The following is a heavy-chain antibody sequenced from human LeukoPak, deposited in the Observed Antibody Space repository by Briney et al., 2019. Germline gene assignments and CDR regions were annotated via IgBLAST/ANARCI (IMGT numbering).Heavy chain of an antibody. V-gene: IGHV1-18*01. CDR3: ASGIVVVVAATPVVAFDI. CDR2: ISAYNGNT. D-gene: IGHD2-15*01. J-gene: IGHJ3*02. CDR1: GYTFTSYG. Sequence: ASVKVSCKASGYTFTSYGISWVRQAPGQGLEWMGWISAYNGNTNYAQKFQGRVTITADESTSTAYMELSSLRSEDTAVYYCASGIVVVVAATPVVAFDIWGQGTMVTVSS.